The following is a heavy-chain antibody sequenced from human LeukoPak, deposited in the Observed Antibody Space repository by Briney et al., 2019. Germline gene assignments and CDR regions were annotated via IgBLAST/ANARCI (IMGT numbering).Heavy chain of an antibody. CDR2: IKQDGSEK. CDR3: VRDRWWFGELFRSFYYYYGMDV. V-gene: IGHV3-7*01. CDR1: GFTFSSYW. D-gene: IGHD3-10*01. J-gene: IGHJ6*02. Sequence: GGSLRLSCAASGFTFSSYWMSWVRQAPGKGLEWVANIKQDGSEKYYVDSVKGRFTISRDNAKSSLYLQMNSLRAEDTAVYYCVRDRWWFGELFRSFYYYYGMDVWGQGTTVTVSS.